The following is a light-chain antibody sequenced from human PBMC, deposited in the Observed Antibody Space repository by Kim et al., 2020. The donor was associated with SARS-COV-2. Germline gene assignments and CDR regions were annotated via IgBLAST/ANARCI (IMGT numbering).Light chain of an antibody. CDR2: WPS. V-gene: IGKV4-1*01. CDR1: LSVLYRPTNKRC. J-gene: IGKJ1*01. Sequence: ATSSCKSHLSVLYRPTNKRCLTWYQQKPGQPPKLLMYWPSMRESGVPDRFSGSGSGTDFTLTISSLQAEDVAVYYCHQYFSLPQTFGQGTKVDIK. CDR3: HQYFSLPQT.